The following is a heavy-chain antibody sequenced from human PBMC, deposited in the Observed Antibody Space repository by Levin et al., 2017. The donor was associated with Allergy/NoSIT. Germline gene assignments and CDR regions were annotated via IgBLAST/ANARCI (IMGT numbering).Heavy chain of an antibody. J-gene: IGHJ6*02. CDR1: GFTFSSYG. D-gene: IGHD1-1*01. CDR2: ISYDGSNK. Sequence: GESLKISCAASGFTFSSYGMHWVRQAPGKGLEWVAVISYDGSNKYYADSVKGRFTISRDNSKNTLYLQMNSLRAEDTAVYYCAKEVGTYYYYGMDVWGQGTTVTVSS. CDR3: AKEVGTYYYYGMDV. V-gene: IGHV3-30*18.